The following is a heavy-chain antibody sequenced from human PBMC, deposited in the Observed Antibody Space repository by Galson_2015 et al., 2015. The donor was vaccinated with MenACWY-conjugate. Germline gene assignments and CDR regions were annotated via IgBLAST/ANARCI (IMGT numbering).Heavy chain of an antibody. CDR2: IRETGSL. CDR1: GGSISSHH. D-gene: IGHD3-3*01. J-gene: IGHJ4*02. CDR3: ARLPTWVSSFGYFDY. Sequence: ETLSLTCTVSGGSISSHHWSWFRQPPGKGLEWIAYIRETGSLKDNPSLKSRVTMSADKSNNQFSLRLISVTAADTAVYYCARLPTWVSSFGYFDYWGQGILVAVSS. V-gene: IGHV4-59*08.